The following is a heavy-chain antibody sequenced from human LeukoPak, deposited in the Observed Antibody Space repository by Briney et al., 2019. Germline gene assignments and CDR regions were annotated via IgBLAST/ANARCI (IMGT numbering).Heavy chain of an antibody. D-gene: IGHD1-26*01. CDR1: GYTFTGYY. CDR3: ARASEQSGGHYYYYYMDV. CDR2: INPNSGGT. Sequence: ASVKVSCKASGYTFTGYYMHWVRQAPGQGLEWMGWINPNSGGTNYAQKFQGRVTMTRDTSISTAYMELSRLRSDDTAVYYCARASEQSGGHYYYYYMDVWGKGTTVTVSS. J-gene: IGHJ6*03. V-gene: IGHV1-2*02.